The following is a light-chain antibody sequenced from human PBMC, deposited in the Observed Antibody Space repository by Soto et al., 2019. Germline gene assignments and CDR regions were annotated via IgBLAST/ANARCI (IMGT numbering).Light chain of an antibody. CDR1: SSDVGGYNY. V-gene: IGLV2-14*01. CDR2: DVS. Sequence: QSALTQPASVSGYPGQSITISCTATSSDVGGYNYVSWYQQHPGKAPKLMIYDVSNRPSGVSNLFSGSKSGNTASLAISGLQAEDEADYYCSAYTSSSTRVFGGGTKLTVL. CDR3: SAYTSSSTRV. J-gene: IGLJ2*01.